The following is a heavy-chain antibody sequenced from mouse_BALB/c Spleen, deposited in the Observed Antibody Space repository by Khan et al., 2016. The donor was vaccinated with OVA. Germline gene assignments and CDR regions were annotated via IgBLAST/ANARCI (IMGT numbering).Heavy chain of an antibody. CDR1: GYTFTSYW. CDR3: AGDNYYGSSHYAMDY. D-gene: IGHD1-1*01. J-gene: IGHJ4*01. V-gene: IGHV1S41*01. Sequence: DLVKPGASVKLSCKASGYTFTSYWINWIKQRPGQGLEWIGRIAPGSGSPYYNEMFKDKATLTVDTSSSTAYIQLRSLSSEDSAVLFCAGDNYYGSSHYAMDYWGQGTSVTVSS. CDR2: IAPGSGSP.